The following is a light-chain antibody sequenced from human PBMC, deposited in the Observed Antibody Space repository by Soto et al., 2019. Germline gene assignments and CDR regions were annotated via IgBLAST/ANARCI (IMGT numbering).Light chain of an antibody. CDR1: QSISSW. V-gene: IGKV1-5*03. J-gene: IGKJ4*01. CDR3: QQYNSYSPLT. CDR2: KAS. Sequence: DIQMTQSPSTLSASVGDRVTITCRASQSISSWLAWYQQKPGKAPKLLIYKASSLKSGVPSWFSGSGSGTEFTLTISSLQPDDFATYYCQQYNSYSPLTCGGGTKVEIK.